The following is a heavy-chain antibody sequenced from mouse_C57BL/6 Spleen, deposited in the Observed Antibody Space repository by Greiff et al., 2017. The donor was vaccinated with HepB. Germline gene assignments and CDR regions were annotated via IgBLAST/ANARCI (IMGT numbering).Heavy chain of an antibody. Sequence: QVQLQQPGAELVMPGASVKLSCKASGYTFTSYWMHWVKQRPGQGLEWIGEIDPSDSYTNYNQKFKGKSTLTVDKSSSTAYMQISSLTSEDSAVYYCARGGLRHYAMDYWGQGTSVTVSS. D-gene: IGHD2-4*01. V-gene: IGHV1-69*01. CDR2: IDPSDSYT. J-gene: IGHJ4*01. CDR3: ARGGLRHYAMDY. CDR1: GYTFTSYW.